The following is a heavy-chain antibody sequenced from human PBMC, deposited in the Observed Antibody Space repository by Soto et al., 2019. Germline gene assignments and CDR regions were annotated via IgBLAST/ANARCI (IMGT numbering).Heavy chain of an antibody. V-gene: IGHV2-5*02. J-gene: IGHJ4*02. CDR1: GFSLSTIGVA. CDR2: IYWEDDK. CDR3: ARVGVVVDPDY. Sequence: QITLKESGHTLVKPTQTLTLTCTFSGFSLSTIGVAVGWIRQPPGKALERLALIYWEDDKRYSPSLKSRLTNTKDTAKNQVVLTMTNMDPVGTATYYCARVGVVVDPDYWGQGTLVTGSS. D-gene: IGHD2-15*01.